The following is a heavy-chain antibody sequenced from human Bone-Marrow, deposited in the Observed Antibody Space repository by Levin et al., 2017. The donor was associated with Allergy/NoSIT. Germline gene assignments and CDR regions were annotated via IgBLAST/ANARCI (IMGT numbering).Heavy chain of an antibody. CDR3: ARGPFCGSGCYPAANY. Sequence: KISCKASGGAFSNNVITWVRQAPGQGLEWMGGIIPMFGKANYAQKLQGRVTITADESTSTAYMEVSSLRSEDTAVYYCARGPFCGSGCYPAANYWGQGTLVTVSS. CDR2: IIPMFGKA. V-gene: IGHV1-69*01. J-gene: IGHJ4*02. D-gene: IGHD2-21*01. CDR1: GGAFSNNV.